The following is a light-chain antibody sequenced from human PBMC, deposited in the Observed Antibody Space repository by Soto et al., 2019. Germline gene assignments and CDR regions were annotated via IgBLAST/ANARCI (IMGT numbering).Light chain of an antibody. CDR2: AAS. CDR1: ESIARH. J-gene: IGKJ5*01. V-gene: IGKV1-39*01. CDR3: QQTYSTLSIT. Sequence: DIQMTQSPSSLSASVGDRVTITCRASESIARHLNWYQQNPGKAPKLLIYAASSLHNGVPSRFRGGGSGTDFTLTICNLQPEDVATYYFQQTYSTLSITFGQGTRLEIK.